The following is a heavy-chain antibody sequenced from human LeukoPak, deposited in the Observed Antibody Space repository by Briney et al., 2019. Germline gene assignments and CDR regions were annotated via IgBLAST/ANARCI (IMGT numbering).Heavy chain of an antibody. D-gene: IGHD1-26*01. CDR3: STAVNGSYFD. J-gene: IGHJ1*01. CDR1: GFTFTHAW. Sequence: GGSLRLSCAASGFTFTHAWMTWVRQAPGKGLEGVGRIKSNPDGGTADYAAPVKGRFTISRDDSRNTLYLQMNNLEIDDTAVYFCSTAVNGSYFDWGQGTLVIVSP. CDR2: IKSNPDGGTA. V-gene: IGHV3-15*01.